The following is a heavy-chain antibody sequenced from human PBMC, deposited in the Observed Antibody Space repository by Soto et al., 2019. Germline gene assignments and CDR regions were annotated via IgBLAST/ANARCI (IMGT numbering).Heavy chain of an antibody. V-gene: IGHV3-23*01. CDR1: GFTFDSYA. Sequence: GGSLRLSCAASGFTFDSYAMNWVRQAPGKGLEWVASISHGGDSIHYADSVKGRFTISRDNSRNTLSLQMNSLGAEDTAVYYCTKGGQQYWLKTEIDYWGQGTLVTVSS. CDR3: TKGGQQYWLKTEIDY. J-gene: IGHJ4*02. CDR2: ISHGGDSI. D-gene: IGHD2-8*02.